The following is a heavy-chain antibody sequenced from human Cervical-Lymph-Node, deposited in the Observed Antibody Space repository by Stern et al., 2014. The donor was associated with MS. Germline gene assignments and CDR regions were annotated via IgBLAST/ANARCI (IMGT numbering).Heavy chain of an antibody. D-gene: IGHD1-7*01. CDR3: AHRATKYTWNYVLFDY. CDR1: GFSLTTSGVG. Sequence: QVTLRESGPTLVQPTWTLTLTCTFSGFSLTTSGVGVGWLRQPPGKALEWLAIIYWDDDKRYSPSLQTRLTLTKDTSKNQVVLTMTNMNPVDTATYYCAHRATKYTWNYVLFDYWGQGSLVTVSS. V-gene: IGHV2-5*02. CDR2: IYWDDDK. J-gene: IGHJ4*02.